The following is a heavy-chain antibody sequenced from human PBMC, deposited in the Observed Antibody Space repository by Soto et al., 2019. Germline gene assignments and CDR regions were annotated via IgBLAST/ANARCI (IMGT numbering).Heavy chain of an antibody. V-gene: IGHV1-69*01. CDR1: GDTSTTYV. CDR2: INPMSRTA. CDR3: ARGTYCGSNCFFAREY. D-gene: IGHD2-21*01. Sequence: VQLVQSGAEVKKPGSSVKVSCKASGDTSTTYVMSWVRQAPGQGLEWMGGINPMSRTARYSEKYNGRVTITADEATKTTYLDLTSLRFEDTAVYFCARGTYCGSNCFFAREYWGQGTLVTVSS. J-gene: IGHJ4*02.